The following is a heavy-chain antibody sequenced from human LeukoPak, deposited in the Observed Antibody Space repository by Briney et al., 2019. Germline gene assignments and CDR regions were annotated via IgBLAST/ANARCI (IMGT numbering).Heavy chain of an antibody. Sequence: PGGSLGLSCAASGFTFSSYAMSWVRQAPGKGLEWVSAISGSGGSTYYADSVRGRFTISRDNSKNTLYLQMISLGADDTAVYFCAKAPATGEGYYFYYMDVWGKGTTVTVSS. CDR2: ISGSGGST. D-gene: IGHD7-27*01. V-gene: IGHV3-23*01. J-gene: IGHJ6*03. CDR3: AKAPATGEGYYFYYMDV. CDR1: GFTFSSYA.